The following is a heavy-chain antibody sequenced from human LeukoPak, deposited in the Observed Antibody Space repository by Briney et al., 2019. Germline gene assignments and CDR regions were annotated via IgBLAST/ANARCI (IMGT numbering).Heavy chain of an antibody. V-gene: IGHV6-1*01. CDR2: TYYRSKWYN. CDR3: ARDRAGSAIIAVAGKRSRRSDAFDI. J-gene: IGHJ3*02. Sequence: SQTLSLTCAISGDSVSSNSAAWNWIRQSPSRGLEWLGRTYYRSKWYNDYAVSVKSRITINPDTSKNQFSLQLNSVTPEDTAVYYCARDRAGSAIIAVAGKRSRRSDAFDIWGQGTMVTVSS. CDR1: GDSVSSNSAA. D-gene: IGHD6-19*01.